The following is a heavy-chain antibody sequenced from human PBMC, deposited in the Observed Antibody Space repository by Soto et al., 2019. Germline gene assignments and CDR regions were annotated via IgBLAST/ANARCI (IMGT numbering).Heavy chain of an antibody. CDR1: GGSFSGYY. V-gene: IGHV4-34*01. D-gene: IGHD1-26*01. CDR2: INHSGST. Sequence: SETLSLTCAVYGGSFSGYYWSWIRQPPGKGLEWIGEINHSGSTNYNPSLKSRVTISVDTSKNQFSLKVTSVTAADTAVYYCARDPMGATPFDYWGQGTLVTVSS. CDR3: ARDPMGATPFDY. J-gene: IGHJ4*02.